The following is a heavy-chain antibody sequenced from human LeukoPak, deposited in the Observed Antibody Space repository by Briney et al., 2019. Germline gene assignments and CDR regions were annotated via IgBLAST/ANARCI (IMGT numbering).Heavy chain of an antibody. CDR3: ARDDTDYAFDI. CDR1: GFTFDDYA. CDR2: ISWNSGSI. Sequence: PGGSLRLSCAASGFTFDDYAMHWVRQAPGKGLEWVSGISWNSGSIGYADSVKGRFTISRDNAKNSLYLQMNSLRAEDTAVYYCARDDTDYAFDIWGQGTMVTVSS. V-gene: IGHV3-9*01. J-gene: IGHJ3*02.